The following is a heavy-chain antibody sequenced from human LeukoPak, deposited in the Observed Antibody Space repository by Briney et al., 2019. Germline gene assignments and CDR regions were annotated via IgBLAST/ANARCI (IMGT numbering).Heavy chain of an antibody. CDR3: ARLAYSMVRGVYYFDY. Sequence: GGSLRLSCAASGFNFSDYYMSWIRQAPGKGLEWVSYISSSSSYTNYADSVKGRFTISRDNAKNSLYLQMNSLRAEDTAVYYCARLAYSMVRGVYYFDYWGQGTLVTVSS. CDR1: GFNFSDYY. J-gene: IGHJ4*02. D-gene: IGHD3-10*01. V-gene: IGHV3-11*06. CDR2: ISSSSSYT.